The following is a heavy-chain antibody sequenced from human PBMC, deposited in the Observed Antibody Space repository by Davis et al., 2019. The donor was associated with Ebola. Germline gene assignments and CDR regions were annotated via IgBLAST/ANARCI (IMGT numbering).Heavy chain of an antibody. Sequence: ESLKISCAASGFTFSSYAMSWVRQAPGKGLEWIGEINHSGSTNYNPSLKSRVTISVDTSKNQFSLKLSSVTAADTAVYYCARGLYPWELNYWGQGTLVTVSS. D-gene: IGHD1-7*01. J-gene: IGHJ4*02. CDR2: INHSGST. CDR3: ARGLYPWELNY. V-gene: IGHV4-34*01. CDR1: GFTFSSYA.